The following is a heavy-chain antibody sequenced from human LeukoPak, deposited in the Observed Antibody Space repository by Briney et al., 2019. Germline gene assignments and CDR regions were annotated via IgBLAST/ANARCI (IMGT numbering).Heavy chain of an antibody. CDR3: SKEGGDYIFDYFDY. CDR1: GFTFSSYA. V-gene: IGHV3-23*01. CDR2: ISGTGGST. D-gene: IGHD4-17*01. J-gene: IGHJ4*02. Sequence: GGSLRLSCATSGFTFSSYAVSWVRQAPGKGLEWVSTISGTGGSTYYAHSVKGRFTISRDNSKSTLYLQINSLRAEDTAVYYCSKEGGDYIFDYFDYWGQGTLVTVSS.